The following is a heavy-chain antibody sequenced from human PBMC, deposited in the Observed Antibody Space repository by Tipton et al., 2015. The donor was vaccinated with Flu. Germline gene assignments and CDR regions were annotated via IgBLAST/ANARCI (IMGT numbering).Heavy chain of an antibody. CDR2: IYTSGST. CDR1: GGSISSGSYY. Sequence: TLSLTCTVSGGSISSGSYYWSWIRQPAGKGLEWIGRIYTSGSTNYNPSLKSRVTISVDTSKNQFSLKLSSVTAADTAVYYCARGSGSGTFMIFDLWGQGTPVTVSS. CDR3: ARGSGSGTFMIFDL. D-gene: IGHD3-10*01. V-gene: IGHV4-61*02. J-gene: IGHJ4*02.